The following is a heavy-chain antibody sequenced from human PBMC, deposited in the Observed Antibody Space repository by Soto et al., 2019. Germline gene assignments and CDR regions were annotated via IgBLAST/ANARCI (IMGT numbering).Heavy chain of an antibody. Sequence: GESLKLSCKGSGYSFTSYWIGWVRQMPGKGLEWMGIIYPGDSDTRYSPPFRGHVTISVTKSITTVFLQWSSLRASDTAMYYCARQIYDSDTGPNFQYYFDSWGQGTPVTVSS. CDR3: ARQIYDSDTGPNFQYYFDS. CDR1: GYSFTSYW. V-gene: IGHV5-51*01. J-gene: IGHJ4*02. D-gene: IGHD3-22*01. CDR2: IYPGDSDT.